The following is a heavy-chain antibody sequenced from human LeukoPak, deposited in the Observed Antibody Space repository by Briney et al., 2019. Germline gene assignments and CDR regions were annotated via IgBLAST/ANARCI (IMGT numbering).Heavy chain of an antibody. CDR1: GGSVSSGSYY. V-gene: IGHV4-61*01. D-gene: IGHD4-23*01. CDR3: ARGQATVVTPHDY. CDR2: IYYSGST. J-gene: IGHJ4*02. Sequence: SETLSLTSTVSGGSVSSGSYYWSWIRQPPGKGLEWIGYIYYSGSTNYNPSLKSRVTISLDTSKNQFSLKLTSVTAADTAVYYCARGQATVVTPHDYWGQGTLVTVSS.